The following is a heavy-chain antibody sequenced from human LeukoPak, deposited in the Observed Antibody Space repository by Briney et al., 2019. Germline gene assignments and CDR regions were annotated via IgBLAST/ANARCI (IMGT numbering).Heavy chain of an antibody. CDR1: GFTFSTHW. J-gene: IGHJ4*02. D-gene: IGHD6-19*01. CDR3: ARVDSYNSGWLDY. Sequence: PGGSLRLSCAASGFTFSTHWMSWVRQAPGKGLEGVANINQDGSEKYYVDVVKGRFTISRDNAKNSLYLQMNSLRAEDTAVYYCARVDSYNSGWLDYWGQGTLVTVSS. V-gene: IGHV3-7*04. CDR2: INQDGSEK.